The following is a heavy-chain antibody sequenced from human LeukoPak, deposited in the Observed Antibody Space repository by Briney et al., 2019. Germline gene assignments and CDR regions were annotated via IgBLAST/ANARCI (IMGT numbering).Heavy chain of an antibody. CDR3: ARGPTLKYFHH. J-gene: IGHJ1*01. CDR1: GGSISSATYY. V-gene: IGHV4-39*02. Sequence: SETLSLTCTVSGGSISSATYYWGWIRQPPGKGLEWIGTIYYSGTTYYNPSLKSRVTISVDTSKNQFSLELSSMTAADTAVYYCARGPTLKYFHHWGQGTLVSVSS. CDR2: IYYSGTT.